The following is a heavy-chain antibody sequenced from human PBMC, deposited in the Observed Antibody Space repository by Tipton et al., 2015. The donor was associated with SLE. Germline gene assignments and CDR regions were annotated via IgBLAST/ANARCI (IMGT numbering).Heavy chain of an antibody. Sequence: TLSLTCTVSGDSISTGNYYWSWIRQPAGKGLEWIGRIYPTLTTNYNPSLKSQVTMSIDTSKNQFSLRLSSVAAADTAVYYCARGSGSQSGEAFDIWGQGTMVTVSS. CDR3: ARGSGSQSGEAFDI. CDR1: GDSISTGNYY. D-gene: IGHD1-26*01. V-gene: IGHV4-61*02. J-gene: IGHJ3*02. CDR2: IYPTLTT.